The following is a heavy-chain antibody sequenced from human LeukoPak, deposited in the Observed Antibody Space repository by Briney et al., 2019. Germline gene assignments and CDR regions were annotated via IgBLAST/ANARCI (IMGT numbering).Heavy chain of an antibody. Sequence: ASETLSLTCTVSGGSISSSSYYWSWIRQPPGKGLEWIGYIYYSGSTNYNPSLKSRVTISVDTSKNQFSLKLSSVTAADTAVYYCARDRPRNPRYCSSTSCYTTGWYWFDPWGQGTLVTVSS. CDR2: IYYSGST. J-gene: IGHJ5*02. V-gene: IGHV4-61*01. CDR3: ARDRPRNPRYCSSTSCYTTGWYWFDP. D-gene: IGHD2-2*02. CDR1: GGSISSSSYY.